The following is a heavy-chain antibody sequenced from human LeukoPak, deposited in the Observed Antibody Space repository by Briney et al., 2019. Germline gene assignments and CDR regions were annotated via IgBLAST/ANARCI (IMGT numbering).Heavy chain of an antibody. CDR3: AREGQIVGATIFDY. D-gene: IGHD1-26*01. J-gene: IGHJ4*02. CDR1: GGSISSYY. CDR2: IYYSGST. V-gene: IGHV4-59*01. Sequence: SETLSLTCTVSGGSISSYYWSWIRQPPGKGLEWMGDIYYSGSTNYNPSLKSRVTISVDTSKNQFSLKLSSVTAADTAVYYCAREGQIVGATIFDYWGQGTLVTVSS.